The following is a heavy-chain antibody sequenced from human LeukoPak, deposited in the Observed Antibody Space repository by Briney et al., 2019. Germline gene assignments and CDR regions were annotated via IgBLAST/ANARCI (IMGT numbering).Heavy chain of an antibody. CDR3: AKDPNLLLLSYFDY. V-gene: IGHV1-2*02. CDR1: GYTFTSYY. Sequence: ASVKVSCKASGYTFTSYYMHWVRQAPGQGLEWMGWINPNSGGTNYAQKFQGRVTMTRDTSISTAYMELSRLRSDDTAVYYCAKDPNLLLLSYFDYWGQGTLVTVSS. CDR2: INPNSGGT. D-gene: IGHD3-22*01. J-gene: IGHJ4*02.